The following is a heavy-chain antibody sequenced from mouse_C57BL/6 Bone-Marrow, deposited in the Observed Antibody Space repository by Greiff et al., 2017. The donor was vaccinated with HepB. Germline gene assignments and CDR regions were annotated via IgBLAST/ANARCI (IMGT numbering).Heavy chain of an antibody. CDR2: ISSGGSYT. V-gene: IGHV5-6*01. Sequence: EVMLVESGGDLVKPGGSLKLSCAASGFTFSSYGMSWVRQTPDKRLEWVATISSGGSYTYYPDSVKGRFTISRDNAKNTLYMQMSSLKSEDTAMYYCARQQFYYWDEGTTLTVSS. CDR1: GFTFSSYG. J-gene: IGHJ2*01. CDR3: ARQQFYY.